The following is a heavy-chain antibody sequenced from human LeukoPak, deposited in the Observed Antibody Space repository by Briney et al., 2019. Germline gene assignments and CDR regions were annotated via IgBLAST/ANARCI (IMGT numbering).Heavy chain of an antibody. CDR1: GGSISSGGYY. V-gene: IGHV4-30-2*01. Sequence: PSETLSLTCTVSGGSISSGGYYWSWIRQPPGKGLEWIGYIYHSGSTYYNPSLKSRVTISVDTSRNQFSLRLNSVTAADTALYYCVRDTRYDMDVWGKGTTVTVSS. CDR3: VRDTRYDMDV. CDR2: IYHSGST. J-gene: IGHJ6*03.